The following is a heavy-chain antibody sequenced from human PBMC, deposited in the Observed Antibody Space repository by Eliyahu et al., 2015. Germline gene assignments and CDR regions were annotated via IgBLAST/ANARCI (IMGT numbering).Heavy chain of an antibody. CDR1: GFTXSTYG. V-gene: IGHV3-30*18. J-gene: IGHJ6*02. CDR3: AKGDYYDSSGHMDV. CDR2: ISYDGSNK. D-gene: IGHD3-22*01. Sequence: QVQLVESGGGVVQXGRSLRLSCAASGFTXSTYGXHWVRQAPGKGLEWVAVISYDGSNKYYADSVKGRFTISRDNSKNTLYLQMNSLRTEDTAVYYCAKGDYYDSSGHMDVWGQGTTVTVSS.